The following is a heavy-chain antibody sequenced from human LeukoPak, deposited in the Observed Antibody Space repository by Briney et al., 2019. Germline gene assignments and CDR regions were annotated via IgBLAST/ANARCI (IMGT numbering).Heavy chain of an antibody. CDR3: ARDAHYYDSSGYDY. CDR2: INPNSGGT. J-gene: IGHJ4*02. V-gene: IGHV1-2*02. D-gene: IGHD3-22*01. CDR1: GYTFTGYY. Sequence: GASVKVSCKASGYTFTGYYMHWVRQAPGQGLEWMGWINPNSGGTNYAQKFQGRVTMTRDTSASTAYMELSSLRSEDTAVYYCARDAHYYDSSGYDYWGQGTLVTVSS.